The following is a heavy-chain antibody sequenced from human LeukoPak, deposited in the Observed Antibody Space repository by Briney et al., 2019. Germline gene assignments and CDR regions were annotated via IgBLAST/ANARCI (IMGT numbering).Heavy chain of an antibody. V-gene: IGHV3-23*01. Sequence: GGSLRLSCAASGFTFSSYAMSWVRQAPGKGLEWVSAISGSGGSTYYAASVKGRFTISRDNSKNTLYLQMNSLRAEDTAVYYCSKKVAAAGTTPNFDYWGQGTLVTVSS. CDR3: SKKVAAAGTTPNFDY. CDR1: GFTFSSYA. J-gene: IGHJ4*02. CDR2: ISGSGGST. D-gene: IGHD6-13*01.